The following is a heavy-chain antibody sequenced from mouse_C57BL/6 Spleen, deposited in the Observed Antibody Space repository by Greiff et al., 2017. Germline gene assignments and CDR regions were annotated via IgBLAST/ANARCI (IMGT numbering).Heavy chain of an antibody. CDR1: GYSFTDYN. D-gene: IGHD2-1*01. CDR3: ARSLIYYGNYDAMDY. CDR2: INPNYGTT. J-gene: IGHJ4*01. V-gene: IGHV1-39*01. Sequence: EVKLVESGPELVKPGASVKISCKASGYSFTDYNMNWVKQSNGKSLEWIGVINPNYGTTSYNQKFKGKATLTVDQSSSTAYMQLNSLTSEDSAVYYCARSLIYYGNYDAMDYWGQGTSVTVSS.